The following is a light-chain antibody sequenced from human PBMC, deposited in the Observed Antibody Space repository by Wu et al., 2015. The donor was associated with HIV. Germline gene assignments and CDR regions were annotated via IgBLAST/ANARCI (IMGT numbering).Light chain of an antibody. CDR3: QQSDTTPWT. CDR2: AAS. V-gene: IGKV1-39*01. Sequence: DIQMTQSPSSLSASIGDRVTITCRASQNITSFLTWYQQKPGKAPYLLIYAASSLQSGVPSRFSGSGSGADFTLSIKSLQPEGFATYYCQQSDTTPWTFGQGTKVEIK. CDR1: QNITSF. J-gene: IGKJ1*01.